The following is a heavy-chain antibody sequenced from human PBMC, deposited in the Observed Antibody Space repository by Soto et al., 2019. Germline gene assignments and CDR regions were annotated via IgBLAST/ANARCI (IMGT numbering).Heavy chain of an antibody. CDR3: ARGLGLYYFAY. CDR2: INVGNGNT. D-gene: IGHD1-26*01. V-gene: IGHV1-3*01. CDR1: GYSFIAYA. Sequence: ASVKVSCKTSGYSFIAYAINWVRQAPGQRLEWMGWINVGNGNTKYSQKFQGRVTITRDTSASTAYMELSSLRSEDTIVYYCARGLGLYYFAYWGQGTLVTVS. J-gene: IGHJ4*02.